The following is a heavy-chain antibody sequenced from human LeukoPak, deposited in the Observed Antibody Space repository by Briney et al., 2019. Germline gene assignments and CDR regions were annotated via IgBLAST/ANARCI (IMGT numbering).Heavy chain of an antibody. CDR2: ISGTGGST. V-gene: IGHV3-23*01. Sequence: GGSLRLFCAASGFTFSSYAMSWVRQAPGKGLEWVSAISGTGGSTYYADSVKGRFTISRDNSKNTLYLQMNSLRAEDTAIYYCAKVVRYYDFWSGEYYFDYWGQGTLVTASS. D-gene: IGHD3-3*01. CDR3: AKVVRYYDFWSGEYYFDY. CDR1: GFTFSSYA. J-gene: IGHJ4*02.